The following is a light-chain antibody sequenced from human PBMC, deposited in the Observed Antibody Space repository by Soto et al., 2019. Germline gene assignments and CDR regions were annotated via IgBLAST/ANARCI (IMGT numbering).Light chain of an antibody. CDR2: HVT. V-gene: IGLV2-14*03. CDR3: CSLTTSHTYV. J-gene: IGLJ1*01. CDR1: SSDIGHYDY. Sequence: QSVLTQHASVSGLPGQSITISCIGTSSDIGHYDYVSWYQQHPGKAPKLMIYHVTYRHSGVSNRYSGSKSGNPASLTISGLQADDEADYYCCSLTTSHTYVFGSGTKVTVL.